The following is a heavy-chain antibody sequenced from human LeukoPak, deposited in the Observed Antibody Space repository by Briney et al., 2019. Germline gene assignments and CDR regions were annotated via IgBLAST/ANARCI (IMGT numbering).Heavy chain of an antibody. D-gene: IGHD3-22*01. CDR3: ASRPFYYDSSGPFDY. V-gene: IGHV3-48*04. J-gene: IGHJ4*02. Sequence: GGSLRLSCAASGFTFSSYAMSWVRQAPGKGLEWVSYISSSGSTIYYADSVKGRFTISRDNAKNSLYLQMNSLRAEDTAVYYCASRPFYYDSSGPFDYWGQGTLVTVSS. CDR2: ISSSGSTI. CDR1: GFTFSSYA.